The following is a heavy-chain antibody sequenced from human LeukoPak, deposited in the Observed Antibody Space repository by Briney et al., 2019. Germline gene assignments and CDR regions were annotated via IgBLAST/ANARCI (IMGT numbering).Heavy chain of an antibody. CDR2: INHDAKFI. J-gene: IGHJ4*02. V-gene: IGHV3-11*01. D-gene: IGHD3-16*01. Sequence: GGSLRLSCAASGFTFSDYVMSWVRQAPGKGLEWVSYINHDAKFIYYADSVKGRFTISRDNPKNTLYLQMNSLRADDTAVYYCATEKGDSPDYWGQGTLVTVSS. CDR3: ATEKGDSPDY. CDR1: GFTFSDYV.